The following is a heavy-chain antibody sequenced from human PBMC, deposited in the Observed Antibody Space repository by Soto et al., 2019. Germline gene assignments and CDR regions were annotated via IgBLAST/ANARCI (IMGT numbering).Heavy chain of an antibody. D-gene: IGHD5-12*01. CDR2: ISYDGGSK. V-gene: IGHV3-30*03. CDR1: GFTFNAYG. J-gene: IGHJ3*02. CDR3: ARGNEYGGYDYVLDS. Sequence: QVQPVESGGGVVQPGTSLRLSCVVSGFTFNAYGLHWVRQAPGKGLEWVAFISYDGGSKYCADSVKGRFTISRDNSQKTLYRQMDSLRAEDTAVYFCARGNEYGGYDYVLDSWGQGTMVTVSS.